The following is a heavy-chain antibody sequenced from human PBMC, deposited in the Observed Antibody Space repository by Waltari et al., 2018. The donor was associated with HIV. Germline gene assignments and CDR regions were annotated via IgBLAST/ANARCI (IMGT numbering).Heavy chain of an antibody. D-gene: IGHD1-7*01. CDR2: VSSSRSTI. CDR1: GFTFSSYS. CDR3: ARDTPYNWNYPGGYFDY. Sequence: EVQLVESGGGLVQPGGSLRLSCAASGFTFSSYSMNWVRQAPGKGLGWFSYVSSSRSTIYYADSVKGRFTSSRDNAQNSLYLQMNSLRAEDTAVYYCARDTPYNWNYPGGYFDYWGQGTLVTVSS. J-gene: IGHJ4*02. V-gene: IGHV3-48*04.